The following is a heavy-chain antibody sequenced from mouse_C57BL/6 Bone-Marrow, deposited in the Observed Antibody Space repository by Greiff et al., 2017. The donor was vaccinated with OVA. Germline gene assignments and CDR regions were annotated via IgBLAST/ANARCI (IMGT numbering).Heavy chain of an antibody. Sequence: QVQLQQSGPGLVQPSQSLSITCTVSGFSLTSYGVHWVRQSPGKGLEWLGVIWRGGSTDYNAAFMSRLSITKDNSKSQVFFKMNSLQADDTAIYYCAKSYGYDGYYAMDYWGQGTSVTVSS. J-gene: IGHJ4*01. CDR1: GFSLTSYG. V-gene: IGHV2-5*01. CDR3: AKSYGYDGYYAMDY. D-gene: IGHD2-2*01. CDR2: IWRGGST.